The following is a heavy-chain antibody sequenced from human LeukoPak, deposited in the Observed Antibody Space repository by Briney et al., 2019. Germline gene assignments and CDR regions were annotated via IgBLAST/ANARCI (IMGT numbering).Heavy chain of an antibody. V-gene: IGHV5-10-1*01. J-gene: IGHJ5*02. Sequence: GESLKISCKGSGCSFTSYWISWVRQMPGKGLEWMGRIDPSDSYTNYSPSFQGHVTISTDKSISTAYLQWSSLKASDTGMYYCARHLTYYFGPWGQGTLVTVSS. D-gene: IGHD3-10*01. CDR2: IDPSDSYT. CDR3: ARHLTYYFGP. CDR1: GCSFTSYW.